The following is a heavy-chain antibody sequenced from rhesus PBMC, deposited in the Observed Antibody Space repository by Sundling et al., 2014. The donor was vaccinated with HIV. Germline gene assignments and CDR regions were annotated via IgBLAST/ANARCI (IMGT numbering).Heavy chain of an antibody. CDR3: ATFDPNWASLYYYGLDS. D-gene: IGHD7-45*01. Sequence: EVQLVESGGGLAKPGGSLRLSCAASGFTFSDYSMDWVRQAPGKGLEWVSRISNGGGSTWYADSVKGRFTISRENAKNTLYLQMNSLRAEDTAVYYCATFDPNWASLYYYGLDSWGQGSSSPSPQ. CDR2: ISNGGGST. J-gene: IGHJ6*01. CDR1: GFTFSDYS. V-gene: IGHV3-178*01.